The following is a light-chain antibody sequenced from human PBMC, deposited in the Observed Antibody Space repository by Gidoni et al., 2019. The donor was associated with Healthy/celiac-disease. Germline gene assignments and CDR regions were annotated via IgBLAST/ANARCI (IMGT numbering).Light chain of an antibody. J-gene: IGKJ4*01. Sequence: DIVLTQSPATLSFSPGERATLSCRASQSVSSYLAWYQQKPGQAPRLLIYDASNRATGIPARFSGSGSGTDFTLTISSLEPEDFAVYYCQQRSNFGGXTKVEIK. V-gene: IGKV3-11*01. CDR1: QSVSSY. CDR2: DAS. CDR3: QQRSN.